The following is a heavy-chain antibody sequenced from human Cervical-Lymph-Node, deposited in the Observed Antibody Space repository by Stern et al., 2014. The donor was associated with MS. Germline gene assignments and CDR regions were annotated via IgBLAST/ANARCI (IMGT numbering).Heavy chain of an antibody. D-gene: IGHD6-19*01. Sequence: VQLVESGGGLVQPGRSLRLSCAASGFTFGSHAMHWVRQAPGKGMDWVAVISYDGSNQHYADSVKGRFTISRDNSNNTLYLQMNSLRAEDTAVYYCAKPAVARYFDYWGQGTQVTVSS. V-gene: IGHV3-30-3*02. J-gene: IGHJ4*02. CDR2: ISYDGSNQ. CDR3: AKPAVARYFDY. CDR1: GFTFGSHA.